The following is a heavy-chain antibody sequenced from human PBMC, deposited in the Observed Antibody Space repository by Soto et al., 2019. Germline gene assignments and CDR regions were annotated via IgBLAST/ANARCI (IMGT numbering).Heavy chain of an antibody. CDR2: IIPIFGTA. D-gene: IGHD3-22*01. J-gene: IGHJ4*02. Sequence: SVKVSCKESRGTFCSYAIRWVRQAPGQGLEWMGGIIPIFGTANYAQKFQGRVTITADESTSTAYMELSSLRSEDTAVYYCARFSYDSSGYPDYWGQGTMVPVSS. CDR1: RGTFCSYA. V-gene: IGHV1-69*13. CDR3: ARFSYDSSGYPDY.